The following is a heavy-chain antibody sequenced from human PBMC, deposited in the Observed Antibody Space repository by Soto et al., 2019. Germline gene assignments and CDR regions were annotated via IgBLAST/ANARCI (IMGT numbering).Heavy chain of an antibody. CDR2: VFYTGVA. D-gene: IGHD4-4*01. CDR1: GGSLGSYY. Sequence: AETLALTCTVSGGSLGSYYWSWIRQPPGKGLEWIGYVFYTGVANYNASLKRRVSISLDTSNYQSSLKLSSVTAADTAVYYCARDGDGRMTTNPYYYNGTDVWGPGTTVTVSS. V-gene: IGHV4-59*01. J-gene: IGHJ6*02. CDR3: ARDGDGRMTTNPYYYNGTDV.